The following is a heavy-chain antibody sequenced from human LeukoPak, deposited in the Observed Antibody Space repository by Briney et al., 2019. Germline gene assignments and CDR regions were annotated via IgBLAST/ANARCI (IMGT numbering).Heavy chain of an antibody. CDR1: GFTFSSYQ. CDR2: ISSSGSTI. Sequence: GGSLRLSCAASGFTFSSYQMNWVRQAPGKGLEWVSYISSSGSTIHYADSVKGRFTISRDNAKNSLNLQMNSLGAEDTAVYYCSREDFNYGMHVWGQGTTVTVSS. CDR3: SREDFNYGMHV. D-gene: IGHD3/OR15-3a*01. V-gene: IGHV3-48*03. J-gene: IGHJ6*02.